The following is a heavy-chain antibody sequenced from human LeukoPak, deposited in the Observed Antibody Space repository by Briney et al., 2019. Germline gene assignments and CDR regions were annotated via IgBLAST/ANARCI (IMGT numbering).Heavy chain of an antibody. CDR3: ARGGKLYDSSGYYYD. J-gene: IGHJ4*02. Sequence: PGGSLRLSCAASGFTFDDYAMSWVRQAPGKGLEWVSYISSGSSYTNYADSVKGRFTISRDNAKNSLYLQMNNLRAEDTAVYYCARGGKLYDSSGYYYDWGQGTLVTVSS. D-gene: IGHD3-22*01. CDR2: ISSGSSYT. CDR1: GFTFDDYA. V-gene: IGHV3-11*05.